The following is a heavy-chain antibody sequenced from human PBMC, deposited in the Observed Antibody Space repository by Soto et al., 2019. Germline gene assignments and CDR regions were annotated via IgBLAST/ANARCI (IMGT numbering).Heavy chain of an antibody. J-gene: IGHJ6*02. CDR1: GGSISSSSYY. CDR3: ARHDYGDYYYGMDV. V-gene: IGHV4-39*01. CDR2: IYYSGST. D-gene: IGHD4-17*01. Sequence: SETLSLTCTVSGGSISSSSYYWGWIRQPPGKGLEWIGSIYYSGSTYYNPSLKSRVTISVDTSKNQFSLKLSSVTAADTAVYYCARHDYGDYYYGMDVWSQGTTVTVSS.